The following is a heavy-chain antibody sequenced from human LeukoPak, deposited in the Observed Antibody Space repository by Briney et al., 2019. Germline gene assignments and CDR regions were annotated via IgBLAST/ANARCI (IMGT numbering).Heavy chain of an antibody. V-gene: IGHV1-69*05. J-gene: IGHJ4*02. Sequence: GASVKVSCKASGGTFSSYAISWVRQAPGQGLEWMGRIIPIFGTANYAQKFQGRVTITTDESTSTAYMGLSSLRSEDTAVYYCARDLRSSWLDYWGQGTLVTVSS. CDR1: GGTFSSYA. D-gene: IGHD6-13*01. CDR3: ARDLRSSWLDY. CDR2: IIPIFGTA.